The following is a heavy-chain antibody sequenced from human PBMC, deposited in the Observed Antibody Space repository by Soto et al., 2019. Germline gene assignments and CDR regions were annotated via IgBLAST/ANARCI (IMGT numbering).Heavy chain of an antibody. CDR2: IYSGGST. CDR3: ARAGAYYDSSGTPDAFDI. CDR1: GFTVSSNY. D-gene: IGHD3-22*01. Sequence: ESGGGLIQPGGSLRLSCAASGFTVSSNYMTWVRQAPGKGLEWVSVIYSGGSTYYADSVKGRFTISRDNSKNTLYLQMNSLRAEDTAVYYCARAGAYYDSSGTPDAFDIWGQGTMVTVSS. J-gene: IGHJ3*02. V-gene: IGHV3-53*01.